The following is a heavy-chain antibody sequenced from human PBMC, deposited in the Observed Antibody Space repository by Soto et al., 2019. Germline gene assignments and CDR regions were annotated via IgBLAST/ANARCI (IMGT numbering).Heavy chain of an antibody. J-gene: IGHJ4*02. Sequence: QVQLVQSGAEVKKPGASVKVSCKASGYTFTGYYMHWVRQAPGQGLEWMGWINPNSGGTNYAQKFQGWVTMTRDTSISTAYMELSRLRSDDTAVYYCARDRGRRYSYGYYFDYWGQGTLVTVSS. V-gene: IGHV1-2*04. CDR3: ARDRGRRYSYGYYFDY. CDR2: INPNSGGT. D-gene: IGHD5-18*01. CDR1: GYTFTGYY.